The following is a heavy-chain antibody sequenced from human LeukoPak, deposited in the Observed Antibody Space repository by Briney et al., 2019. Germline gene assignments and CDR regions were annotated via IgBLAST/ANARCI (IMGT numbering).Heavy chain of an antibody. D-gene: IGHD6-19*01. Sequence: PGGSLRLSCAASGFTFSSYGMHWVRQAPGKGLGWVAVIWYDGSKKYYEDSVKGRFTISRDNSKNTLYLQVNSLRADDTAVYYCARSYRSGWYYFDYWGQGTLVIVSS. V-gene: IGHV3-33*01. J-gene: IGHJ4*02. CDR2: IWYDGSKK. CDR3: ARSYRSGWYYFDY. CDR1: GFTFSSYG.